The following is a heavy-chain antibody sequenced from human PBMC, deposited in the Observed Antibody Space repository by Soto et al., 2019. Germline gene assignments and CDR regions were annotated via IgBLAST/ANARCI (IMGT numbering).Heavy chain of an antibody. J-gene: IGHJ4*02. V-gene: IGHV4-39*01. D-gene: IGHD5-12*01. Sequence: SETLSLTCTVSGGSISSSSYYWGWIRQPPGKGLEWIGSIYYSGSTYYNPSLKSRVTISVDTSKNQLSLKLSSVTAADTAVYYCARAPALVAYYFDYWGQGTLVTVSS. CDR1: GGSISSSSYY. CDR2: IYYSGST. CDR3: ARAPALVAYYFDY.